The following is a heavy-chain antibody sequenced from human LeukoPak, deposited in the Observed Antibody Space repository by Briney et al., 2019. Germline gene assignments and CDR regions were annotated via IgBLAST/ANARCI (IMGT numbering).Heavy chain of an antibody. Sequence: ASVKVSCKASGGTFSSYAISWVRQAPGKGLEWMGGFDPEDGETIYAQKFQGRVTMTEDTSTDTAYMELSSLRSEDTAVYYCATGIAVAGGFDYWGQGTLVTVSS. J-gene: IGHJ4*02. CDR2: FDPEDGET. V-gene: IGHV1-24*01. CDR1: GGTFSSYA. D-gene: IGHD6-19*01. CDR3: ATGIAVAGGFDY.